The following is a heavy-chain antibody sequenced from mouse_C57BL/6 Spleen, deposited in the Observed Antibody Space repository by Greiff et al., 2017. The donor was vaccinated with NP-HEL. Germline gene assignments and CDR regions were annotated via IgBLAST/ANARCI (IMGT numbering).Heavy chain of an antibody. D-gene: IGHD4-1*01. CDR2: IDPSDSYT. J-gene: IGHJ4*01. CDR3: ARWAGTWYAMDY. CDR1: GYTFTSYW. V-gene: IGHV1-50*01. Sequence: QVQLQQPGAELVKPGASVKLSCKASGYTFTSYWMQWVKQRPGQGLEWIGEIDPSDSYTNYNQKFKGKATLTVDPSSSTAYMQLSSLTSEDSAVYYCARWAGTWYAMDYWGQGTSVTVSS.